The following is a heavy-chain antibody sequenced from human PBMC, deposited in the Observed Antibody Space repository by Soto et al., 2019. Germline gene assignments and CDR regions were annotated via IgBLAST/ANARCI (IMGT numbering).Heavy chain of an antibody. D-gene: IGHD3-10*01. CDR3: ARLLIRGSGSDHFDY. J-gene: IGHJ4*02. CDR2: ITPYNGNT. V-gene: IGHV1-18*01. Sequence: QVQLVQSGAEVKKPGASVKVSCKTSGYTFAKHSITWVRQAPGQGLEWMGWITPYNGNTNSAQTIQGRITMTTDTSTRTAYMELRSLRYDDTATYYCARLLIRGSGSDHFDYWGQGTLVTVSS. CDR1: GYTFAKHS.